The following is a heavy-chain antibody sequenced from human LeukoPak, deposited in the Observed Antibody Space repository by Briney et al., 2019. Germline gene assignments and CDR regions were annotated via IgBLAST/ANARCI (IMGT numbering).Heavy chain of an antibody. D-gene: IGHD1-26*01. Sequence: PAGGSLRLSCAASGFTFSSHGMHWVRQAPGKGLEWVTFIRSDGSSNYYGDSVKGRFTLSRDNFKNTLSLQMNSLRAEDTAVYYCARFVGATGNDYWGQGTLVTVSS. V-gene: IGHV3-30*02. CDR1: GFTFSSHG. CDR2: IRSDGSSN. J-gene: IGHJ4*02. CDR3: ARFVGATGNDY.